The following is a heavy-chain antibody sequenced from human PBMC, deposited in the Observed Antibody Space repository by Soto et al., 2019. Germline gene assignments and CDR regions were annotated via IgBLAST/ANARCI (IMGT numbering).Heavy chain of an antibody. CDR1: GFSLSTKGVG. CDR3: AHKGPEDWPLDY. J-gene: IGHJ4*02. D-gene: IGHD3-9*01. Sequence: SGPKLVNPTQTLTLTCAFSGFSLSTKGVGVGWIRQPPGKALEWLAVIYWDDSKHYSPSLRSRLTITKDTSKNQVVLTMTNMDPMDTGTYYCAHKGPEDWPLDYWGQGTLVTVSS. V-gene: IGHV2-5*02. CDR2: IYWDDSK.